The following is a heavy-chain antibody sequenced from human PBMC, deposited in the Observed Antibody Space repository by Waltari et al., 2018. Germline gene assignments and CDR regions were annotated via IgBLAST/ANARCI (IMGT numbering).Heavy chain of an antibody. CDR2: SYSGGSK. J-gene: IGHJ3*02. CDR1: GFTVSSNY. V-gene: IGHV3-53*01. D-gene: IGHD6-19*01. CDR3: ASSIAVAGTTDGAFDI. Sequence: EVQLVESGGGLIQPGGSLRLSCAASGFTVSSNYMSWVRQAPGKGLGGFVVSYSGGSKYYADAGKGRFTISRDNSKNTLYLQMNSLRAEDTAVYYCASSIAVAGTTDGAFDIWGQGTMVTVSS.